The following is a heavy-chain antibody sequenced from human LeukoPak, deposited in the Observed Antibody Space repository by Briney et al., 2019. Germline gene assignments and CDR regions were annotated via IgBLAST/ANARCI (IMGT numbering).Heavy chain of an antibody. CDR2: IYPDDSDT. Sequence: KPGASLQISCKGSGYSFTSYWIAWVRQLPGKGLEWMGIIYPDDSDTRYSPSFQGQVTISADKSNSPAYLQWSSLKASDTAMYYCARRSYGGKDFDQWGQGTLVTVSS. V-gene: IGHV5-51*01. J-gene: IGHJ4*02. D-gene: IGHD4-23*01. CDR1: GYSFTSYW. CDR3: ARRSYGGKDFDQ.